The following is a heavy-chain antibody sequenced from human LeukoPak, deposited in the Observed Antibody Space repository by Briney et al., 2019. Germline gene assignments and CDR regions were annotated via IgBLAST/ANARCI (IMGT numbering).Heavy chain of an antibody. Sequence: ASVKVSCKASGYTFTSYYIHWVRQAPGQGLEWMGIINPSGGSTSYAQKFQGRVTMTRDTSTSTVYMDLSSLRSEGTAVYYCAREMAAAAGFDYWGQGTLVTVPS. D-gene: IGHD6-13*01. CDR1: GYTFTSYY. CDR2: INPSGGST. V-gene: IGHV1-46*01. J-gene: IGHJ4*02. CDR3: AREMAAAAGFDY.